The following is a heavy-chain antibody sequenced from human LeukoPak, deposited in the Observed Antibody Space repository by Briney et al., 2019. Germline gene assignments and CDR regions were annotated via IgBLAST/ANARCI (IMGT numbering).Heavy chain of an antibody. J-gene: IGHJ4*02. Sequence: AAGSVRLSCAASVFTYSNFRMTWVPQAPGNGLEWGANIKQDGSEQYYVDSVKGRFTVSRDNAKNSLYLQMNRLRVEDTAVYSCARLADYDYVWGSDFWGQGTLVTVSS. CDR1: VFTYSNFR. V-gene: IGHV3-7*01. CDR3: ARLADYDYVWGSDF. D-gene: IGHD3-16*01. CDR2: IKQDGSEQ.